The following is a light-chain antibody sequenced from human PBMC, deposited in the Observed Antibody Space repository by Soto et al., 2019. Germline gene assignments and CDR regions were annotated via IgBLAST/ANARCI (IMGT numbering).Light chain of an antibody. V-gene: IGLV2-11*01. Sequence: QSALIQPPSVSGSPGQSVTISCTGTSSDVGSFDFVSWYQHHPGTVPKPMIYNVNTQPSGVPDRFSGSKSGNTASMTISGLQAEDGADYYCCSYTCSATFYVFGTGTKVTVL. CDR2: NVN. J-gene: IGLJ1*01. CDR1: SSDVGSFDF. CDR3: CSYTCSATFYV.